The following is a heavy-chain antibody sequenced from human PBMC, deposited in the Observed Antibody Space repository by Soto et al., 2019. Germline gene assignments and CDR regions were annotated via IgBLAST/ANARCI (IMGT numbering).Heavy chain of an antibody. D-gene: IGHD3-22*01. J-gene: IGHJ3*02. V-gene: IGHV4-31*03. CDR1: GGSISSGGYY. Sequence: SETLSLTCTVSGGSISSGGYYWSWIRQHPGKGLEWIGYIYYSGSTYYNPSLKSRVTISVDTSKNQFSLKLSSVTAADTAVYYCARDQSDHYYDSSGPNFDIWGQGTMVT. CDR2: IYYSGST. CDR3: ARDQSDHYYDSSGPNFDI.